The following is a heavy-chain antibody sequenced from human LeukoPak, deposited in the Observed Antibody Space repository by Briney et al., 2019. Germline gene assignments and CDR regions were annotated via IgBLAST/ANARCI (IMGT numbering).Heavy chain of an antibody. D-gene: IGHD3-22*01. CDR2: INHSGST. V-gene: IGHV4-34*01. J-gene: IGHJ1*01. Sequence: SETLSLTCAVYGGSFSGYYWSWMRQPPGKGLEWIGEINHSGSTNYNPSLKSRVTISVDTSKNQFSLKLSSVTAADTAVYYCARGIGSGYFQHWGQGTLVTVSS. CDR1: GGSFSGYY. CDR3: ARGIGSGYFQH.